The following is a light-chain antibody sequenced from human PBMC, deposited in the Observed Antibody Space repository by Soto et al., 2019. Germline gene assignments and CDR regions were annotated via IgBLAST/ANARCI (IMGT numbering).Light chain of an antibody. J-gene: IGKJ5*01. CDR3: QQRSNWPPIT. Sequence: DIQMTQSPSTLSASVGDRVTITCRASQDINRWLAWYQQKPGKAPKILIYNADTLESGVPSRFSGSGYGTEFILTISSLQPDDFAVYYCQQRSNWPPITFGQGTRLEIK. CDR2: NAD. CDR1: QDINRW. V-gene: IGKV1-5*01.